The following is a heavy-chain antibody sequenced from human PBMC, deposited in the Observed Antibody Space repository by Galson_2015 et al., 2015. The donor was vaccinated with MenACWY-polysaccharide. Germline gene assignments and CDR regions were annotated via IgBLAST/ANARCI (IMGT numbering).Heavy chain of an antibody. D-gene: IGHD1-26*01. CDR1: GFTFSSYW. Sequence: LRLSCAASGFTFSSYWMSWIRQPPGKGLEWIGYISYTGTTNYNPSLKSRVTISVDTSKNQYSLKLSSVTAADTAVYYCARDGAHYYYYMDVWGKGTTVTVSS. CDR2: ISYTGTT. V-gene: IGHV4-59*01. J-gene: IGHJ6*03. CDR3: ARDGAHYYYYMDV.